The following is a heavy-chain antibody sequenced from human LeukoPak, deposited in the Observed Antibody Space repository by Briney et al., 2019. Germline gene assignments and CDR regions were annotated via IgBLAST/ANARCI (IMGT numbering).Heavy chain of an antibody. J-gene: IGHJ4*02. CDR1: GGSISSYY. V-gene: IGHV4-59*01. Sequence: SETLSLTCSVSGGSISSYYWSWIRQPPGKGLEWIGHIYSSGSTNYNPSLKSRVTISVDTSKNQFSLKLSSVTAADTAVYYCARNYDSSGYTAFGYWGRGTLLTVSS. D-gene: IGHD3-22*01. CDR3: ARNYDSSGYTAFGY. CDR2: IYSSGST.